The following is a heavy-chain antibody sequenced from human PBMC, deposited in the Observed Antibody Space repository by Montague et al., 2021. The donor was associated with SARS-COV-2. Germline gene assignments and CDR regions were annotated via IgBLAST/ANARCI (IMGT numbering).Heavy chain of an antibody. Sequence: PALVKPTQTLTLTCTFSGFSLSTSGMCMTWIRQPPGKALEWLARIDWDGDKYYNTSLKSRLTISKDTSKNLVVLTMTNMDPVDTATYYCARGPSDTYYYNGKDIGGRGNDVTDS. V-gene: IGHV2-70*11. J-gene: IGHJ6*02. CDR3: ARGPSDTYYYNGKDI. CDR2: IDWDGDK. CDR1: GFSLSTSGMC.